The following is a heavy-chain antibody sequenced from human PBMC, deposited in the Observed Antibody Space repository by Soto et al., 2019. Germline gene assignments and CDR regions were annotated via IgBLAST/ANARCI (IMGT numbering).Heavy chain of an antibody. Sequence: EVHLLESGGGLVQPGGSLRLSCAASGFSFSSYAMSWVRQAPGKGLEWVSAISGSGDSTHYTDSVKGRFTISRDNSKNTLDLQMNSLRAEDTGVYYCAKRYYYEISGLWDYWVQGTLVTVSS. J-gene: IGHJ4*02. CDR3: AKRYYYEISGLWDY. CDR2: ISGSGDST. V-gene: IGHV3-23*01. D-gene: IGHD3-22*01. CDR1: GFSFSSYA.